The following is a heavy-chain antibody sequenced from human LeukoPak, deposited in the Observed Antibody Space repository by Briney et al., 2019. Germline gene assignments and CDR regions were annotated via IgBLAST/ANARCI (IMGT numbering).Heavy chain of an antibody. Sequence: SETLSLTCTVSGGSISSYYWSWIRQPPGKGLEWIGYLYYSGSTNYNPSLKSRVTISVDTSKNQFSLKLSFVTAADTAVYYCARWTSSGYYLDIWGQGTIITVSS. V-gene: IGHV4-59*01. CDR1: GGSISSYY. D-gene: IGHD3-22*01. J-gene: IGHJ3*02. CDR3: ARWTSSGYYLDI. CDR2: LYYSGST.